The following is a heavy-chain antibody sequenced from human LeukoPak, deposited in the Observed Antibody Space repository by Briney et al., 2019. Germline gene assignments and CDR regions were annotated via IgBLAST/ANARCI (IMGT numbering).Heavy chain of an antibody. Sequence: GGSLTLSCAPSGFILSSYEMNWVRQAPGKGLEWVSYISSSGRNILYTDSVKARFTISRDNPKNSLYPQMDRLRDEYTAVYYGADLGITIIGGVWGKGTTVTISS. D-gene: IGHD3-10*02. V-gene: IGHV3-48*03. CDR1: GFILSSYE. J-gene: IGHJ6*04. CDR3: ADLGITIIGGV. CDR2: ISSSGRNI.